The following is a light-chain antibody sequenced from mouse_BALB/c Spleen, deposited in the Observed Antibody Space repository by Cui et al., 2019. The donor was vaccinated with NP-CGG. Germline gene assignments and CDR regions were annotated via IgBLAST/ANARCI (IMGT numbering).Light chain of an antibody. V-gene: IGLV1*01. CDR3: ALWYSNHWV. Sequence: HAFVTQESALTTSPGETVTLTCRSSTGAVTPSNYANWVQEKPDHLFTGLIGGTNNRAPGVPARFSGSLIGDKAALTITGAQTEDEAIYFCALWYSNHWVFGGGTKLTVL. CDR1: TGAVTPSNY. CDR2: GTN. J-gene: IGLJ1*01.